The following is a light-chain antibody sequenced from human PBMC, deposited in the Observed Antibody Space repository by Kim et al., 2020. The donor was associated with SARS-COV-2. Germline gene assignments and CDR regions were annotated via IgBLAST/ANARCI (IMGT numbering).Light chain of an antibody. CDR2: EAI. CDR1: SSDVGGYDY. CDR3: CSFAGSNKPMV. Sequence: QSGLTQPSSVSGSPGQSVTISCTGTSSDVGGYDYVSWYQQHPGKAPKLMIYEAITRPSGVPTRFSGSKSGNTASLMISGLQAEDEADYYCCSFAGSNKPMVFGGGTQLTVL. J-gene: IGLJ2*01. V-gene: IGLV2-8*01.